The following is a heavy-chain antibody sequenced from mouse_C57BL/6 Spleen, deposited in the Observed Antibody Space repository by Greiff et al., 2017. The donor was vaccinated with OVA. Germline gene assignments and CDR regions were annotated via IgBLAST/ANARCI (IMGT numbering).Heavy chain of an antibody. J-gene: IGHJ2*01. CDR1: GFSLTSYG. Sequence: VQRVESGPGLVAPSQSLSITCTVSGFSLTSYGVSWVRQPPGKGLEWLGVIWGYGITNYHSALISRLSISKDNSKSKGFVKLNSLQTDDTATYYCAKPGDEGYYFDYWGKGTTLTVSS. D-gene: IGHD3-3*01. CDR2: IWGYGIT. CDR3: AKPGDEGYYFDY. V-gene: IGHV2-3*01.